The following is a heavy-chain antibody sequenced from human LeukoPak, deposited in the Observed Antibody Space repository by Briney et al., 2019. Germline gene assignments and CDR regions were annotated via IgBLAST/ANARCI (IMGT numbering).Heavy chain of an antibody. CDR3: ARGAHLYNILTGYYTFFDY. CDR1: GGSISSYY. CDR2: IYYSGST. D-gene: IGHD3-9*01. Sequence: PSETLSLTCTVSGGSISSYYWSWIRQPPGKGLEWIGDIYYSGSTNYNPSLKSRVTISVDTSKNQFSLKLSSVTAADTAGYYCARGAHLYNILTGYYTFFDYWGQGTLVAVSS. J-gene: IGHJ4*02. V-gene: IGHV4-59*01.